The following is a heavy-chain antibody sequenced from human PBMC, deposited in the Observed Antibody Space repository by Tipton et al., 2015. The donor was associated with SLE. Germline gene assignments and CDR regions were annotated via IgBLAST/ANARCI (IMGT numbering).Heavy chain of an antibody. CDR3: ARQGTTRSPFDY. CDR1: GGSISSSGYY. D-gene: IGHD1-14*01. V-gene: IGHV4-39*07. J-gene: IGHJ4*02. CDR2: IYYSGGT. Sequence: TLSLTCSVSGGSISSSGYYWGWIRQPPGKGLEWIGTIYYSGGTSYNPSLKSRVTISVDTSKNQFSLKLNSMTAGDTAVYYCARQGTTRSPFDYWGQGTLVTVSS.